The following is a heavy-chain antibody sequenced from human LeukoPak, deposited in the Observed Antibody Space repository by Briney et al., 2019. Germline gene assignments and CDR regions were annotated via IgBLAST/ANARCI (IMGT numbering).Heavy chain of an antibody. D-gene: IGHD2-15*01. V-gene: IGHV4-34*01. CDR1: GGSFRGYY. J-gene: IGHJ4*02. CDR2: INHSGST. CDR3: ARGKYCSGGSCYRNIDLDY. Sequence: SETLSLTCAVYGGSFRGYYWSWIRQPPGKGLEWIGEINHSGSTNYNPSLKSRVTISVDTSKNQFSLKLSSVTAADTAVYYCARGKYCSGGSCYRNIDLDYWGQGTLVTVSS.